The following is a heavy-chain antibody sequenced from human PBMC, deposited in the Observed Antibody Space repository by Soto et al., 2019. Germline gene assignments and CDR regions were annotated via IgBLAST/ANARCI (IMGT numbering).Heavy chain of an antibody. Sequence: PSETLSLTCTVSGDSISSYYWSWIRQPPGKGLEWIGYIYYSGSTNYNPSLKSRVTISVDTSKNQFSLKLSSVTAADTAVYYCARHPYNSIAARQDNWFDPWGQGTLVTVSS. CDR1: GDSISSYY. CDR2: IYYSGST. V-gene: IGHV4-59*08. D-gene: IGHD6-6*01. CDR3: ARHPYNSIAARQDNWFDP. J-gene: IGHJ5*02.